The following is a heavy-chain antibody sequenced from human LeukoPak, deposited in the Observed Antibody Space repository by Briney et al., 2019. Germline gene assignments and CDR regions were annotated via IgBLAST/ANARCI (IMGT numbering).Heavy chain of an antibody. D-gene: IGHD3-9*01. CDR2: IYYSGST. CDR1: GGSFSGYY. CDR3: ASLYYDILTGPTRNNWFDP. V-gene: IGHV4-30-4*08. J-gene: IGHJ5*02. Sequence: SETLSLTCAVYGGSFSGYYWSWIRQPPGKGLEWIGYIYYSGSTYYNPSLKSRVTISVDTSKNQFSLKLSSVTAADTAVYYCASLYYDILTGPTRNNWFDPWGQGTLVTVSS.